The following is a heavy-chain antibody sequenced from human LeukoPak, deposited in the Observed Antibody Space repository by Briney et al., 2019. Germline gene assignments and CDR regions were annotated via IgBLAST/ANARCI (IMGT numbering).Heavy chain of an antibody. J-gene: IGHJ4*02. Sequence: SQTLSLTCAVSGGSISSGGYSWSWIRQPPGKGLEWIGYIYHSGSTYYNPSLKSRVTISVGRSKNQFSLKLSSVTAADTAVYYCARDVGLGIPVFDYWGQGTLVTVSS. V-gene: IGHV4-30-2*01. CDR3: ARDVGLGIPVFDY. D-gene: IGHD3/OR15-3a*01. CDR2: IYHSGST. CDR1: GGSISSGGYS.